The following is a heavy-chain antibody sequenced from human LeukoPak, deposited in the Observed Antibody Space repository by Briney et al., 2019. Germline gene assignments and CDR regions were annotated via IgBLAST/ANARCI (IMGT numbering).Heavy chain of an antibody. V-gene: IGHV3-23*01. Sequence: GGSLRLSCAASGFTFSDYAMTWVRQAAGKGLEWVSSISDTGRRAYYTDSVKGRFTISRDDSKKAVYLEMSTLRVEDTAIYFCGRHDSFIPFWGQGTLVTVSS. J-gene: IGHJ4*02. CDR1: GFTFSDYA. CDR2: ISDTGRRA. D-gene: IGHD3-16*02. CDR3: GRHDSFIPF.